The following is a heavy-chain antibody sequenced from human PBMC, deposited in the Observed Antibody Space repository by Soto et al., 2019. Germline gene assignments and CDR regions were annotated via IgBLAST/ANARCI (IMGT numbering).Heavy chain of an antibody. CDR1: GDSISSYY. D-gene: IGHD1-20*01. Sequence: PSETLSLTCTVSGDSISSYYWSWIRQPPGKGLEWIGYIYYSGSTNYNPSLKSRVTISVDTSKNQFSLKLNSVIAADTAVYFCARDPWARGIRSNAFDIWGQGTMVT. CDR3: ARDPWARGIRSNAFDI. J-gene: IGHJ3*02. CDR2: IYYSGST. V-gene: IGHV4-59*01.